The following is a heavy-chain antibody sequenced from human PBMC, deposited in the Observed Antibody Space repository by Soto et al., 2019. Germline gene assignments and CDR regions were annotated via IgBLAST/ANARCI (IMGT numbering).Heavy chain of an antibody. Sequence: QVQLVQSGAEVKKPGASVKVSCKSSGYTFTSYDINWVRQATGQGLEWMGWMNPNSGNTGYAQKFQGRVTMTRTTAISTAYMELSSLRSADTAVYYCARENSSSWRFDYWGQGTLVTVSS. CDR3: ARENSSSWRFDY. D-gene: IGHD6-13*01. CDR1: GYTFTSYD. J-gene: IGHJ4*02. CDR2: MNPNSGNT. V-gene: IGHV1-8*01.